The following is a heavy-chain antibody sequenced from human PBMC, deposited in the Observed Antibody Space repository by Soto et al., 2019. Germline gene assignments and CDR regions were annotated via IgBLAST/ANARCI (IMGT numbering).Heavy chain of an antibody. J-gene: IGHJ4*02. D-gene: IGHD2-15*01. CDR3: VKGNQLLRYYFEF. CDR2: ITSDGDST. CDR1: GFTFSNYA. V-gene: IGHV3-64D*06. Sequence: LRLSCSVSGFTFSNYAMHWISQAPGEGLEYVSGITSDGDSTYHADSVKGRFTISRDNSKNTLYLQMSGLRLEDTAIYYCVKGNQLLRYYFEFWGQGTLVTVSS.